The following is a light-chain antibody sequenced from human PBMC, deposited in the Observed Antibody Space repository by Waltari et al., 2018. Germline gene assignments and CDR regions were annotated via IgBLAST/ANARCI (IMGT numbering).Light chain of an antibody. CDR3: SSYTSSSTRV. CDR2: EVS. J-gene: IGLJ3*02. CDR1: SSDGGGYHY. V-gene: IGLV2-14*01. Sequence: QSALTQPASVSGSPGQSITISRTGTSSDGGGYHYVSWYQQHPGKAPKLMIYEVSNRPSGVSNRFSGSKSGNTASLTISGLQAEDEADYYCSSYTSSSTRVFGGGTKLTVL.